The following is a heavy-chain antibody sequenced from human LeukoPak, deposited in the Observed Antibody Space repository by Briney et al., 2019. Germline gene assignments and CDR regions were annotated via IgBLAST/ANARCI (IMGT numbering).Heavy chain of an antibody. CDR1: GYTFTSYG. V-gene: IGHV1-18*01. Sequence: ASVKVSCKASGYTFTSYGISWVRQAPGQGLEWMGWISAYNGNSNYAQKLQGRVTMTTDTSTSTAYMELRSLRSDDTAVYYCARSSSSWSYFDYWGQGTLVTVSP. J-gene: IGHJ4*02. CDR3: ARSSSSWSYFDY. D-gene: IGHD6-13*01. CDR2: ISAYNGNS.